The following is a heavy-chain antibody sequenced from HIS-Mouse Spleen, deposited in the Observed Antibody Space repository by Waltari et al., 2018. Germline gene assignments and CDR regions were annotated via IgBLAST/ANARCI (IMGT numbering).Heavy chain of an antibody. D-gene: IGHD6-13*01. Sequence: QLQLQESGPGLVKPSETLSLTCTVSGGSISSSSYYWGGIRQPPGKGIEWIGGSYYSGSTYDNPSLKSRVTISVDTSKNQCSLKLSSGTAADTAVYYCAREIPYSSSWYDWYFDLWGRGTLVTVSS. V-gene: IGHV4-39*07. CDR1: GGSISSSSYY. CDR3: AREIPYSSSWYDWYFDL. CDR2: SYYSGST. J-gene: IGHJ2*01.